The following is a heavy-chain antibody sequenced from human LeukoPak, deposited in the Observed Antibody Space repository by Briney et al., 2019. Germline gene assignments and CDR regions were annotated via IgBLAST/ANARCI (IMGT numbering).Heavy chain of an antibody. Sequence: PSETLSLTCIVSGYSISSGYYWGWVRQPPGKGLEWIANIYHSGSTYYNPSLKSRVTISVDTSKNQFSLKLSSVTAADTAVYYCARGKYYFDYWGQGTLVTVSS. CDR2: IYHSGST. CDR3: ARGKYYFDY. CDR1: GYSISSGYY. J-gene: IGHJ4*02. V-gene: IGHV4-38-2*02.